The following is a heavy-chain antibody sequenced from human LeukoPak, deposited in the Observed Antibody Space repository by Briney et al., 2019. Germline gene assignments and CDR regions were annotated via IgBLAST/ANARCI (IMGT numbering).Heavy chain of an antibody. D-gene: IGHD6-19*01. J-gene: IGHJ5*02. Sequence: SETLSLTCTVSGGSISSYYWSWIRQPPGKGLEWIGYIYYSGSTNYNPSLKSRVTISVDTSKNQFSLKLSSVTAAGTAVYYCARGSSGWFVWFDPWGQGTLVTVSS. V-gene: IGHV4-59*01. CDR3: ARGSSGWFVWFDP. CDR1: GGSISSYY. CDR2: IYYSGST.